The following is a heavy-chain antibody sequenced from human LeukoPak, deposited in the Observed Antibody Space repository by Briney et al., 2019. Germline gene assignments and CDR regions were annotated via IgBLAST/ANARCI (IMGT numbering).Heavy chain of an antibody. CDR2: IYYSGST. CDR3: ARDLPGHYYDSSGYYPPFDY. D-gene: IGHD3-22*01. J-gene: IGHJ4*02. V-gene: IGHV4-39*07. Sequence: SETLSLTCTVSGGSISSSSYYWGWIRQPPGKGLEWIGSIYYSGSTYYNPSLKSRVTISVDTSKNQFSPKLSSVTAADTAVYYCARDLPGHYYDSSGYYPPFDYWGQGTLVTVSS. CDR1: GGSISSSSYY.